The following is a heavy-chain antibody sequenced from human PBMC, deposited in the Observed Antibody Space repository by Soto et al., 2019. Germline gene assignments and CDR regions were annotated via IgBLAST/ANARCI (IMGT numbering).Heavy chain of an antibody. Sequence: HVQLQESGPGLVKPSETLSLTCTVSGGSISSYYWSWIRQPPGKGLEWIGYIYYSGSTNYNPTLKSRVTISVDTSKNQFSLKLSSVTAADTAVYYCARMVLGYCSGGSCAGWFDPWGQGTLVTVSS. CDR1: GGSISSYY. D-gene: IGHD2-15*01. CDR2: IYYSGST. J-gene: IGHJ5*02. V-gene: IGHV4-59*01. CDR3: ARMVLGYCSGGSCAGWFDP.